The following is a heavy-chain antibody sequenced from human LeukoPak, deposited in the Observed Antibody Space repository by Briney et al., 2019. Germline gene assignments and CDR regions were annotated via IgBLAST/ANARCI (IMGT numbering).Heavy chain of an antibody. CDR3: AKRGTMVRGMLLTDFDY. V-gene: IGHV3-30*18. CDR1: GFTFSSYG. Sequence: GGSLRLSCAASGFTFSSYGMHWVRQAPGKGLEWVAVISYDGSNKYYADSVKGRFTISRDNPKNTLYLQMNSLRAEDTAVYYCAKRGTMVRGMLLTDFDYWGQGTLVTVSS. CDR2: ISYDGSNK. D-gene: IGHD3-10*01. J-gene: IGHJ4*02.